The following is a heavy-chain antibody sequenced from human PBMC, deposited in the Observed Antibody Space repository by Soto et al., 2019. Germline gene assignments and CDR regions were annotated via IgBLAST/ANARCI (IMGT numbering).Heavy chain of an antibody. CDR1: GGSFNNYF. J-gene: IGHJ3*02. D-gene: IGHD4-17*01. CDR2: ISPNYEAA. V-gene: IGHV1-69*06. Sequence: QVQLVQSGAEVRKPGASVKVSCEASGGSFNNYFISWLRQAPGQGLEWMGGISPNYEAANYAQKFRGRLTINADKATNTAYMELNSLRPEDTATYYCARYWKAGTLYGAFDIWGQGTTVIFS. CDR3: ARYWKAGTLYGAFDI.